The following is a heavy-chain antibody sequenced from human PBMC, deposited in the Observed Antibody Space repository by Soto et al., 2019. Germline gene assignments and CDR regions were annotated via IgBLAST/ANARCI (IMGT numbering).Heavy chain of an antibody. CDR3: AKIRTYYYSSGSLNY. J-gene: IGHJ4*02. CDR2: INPNNGDT. Sequence: GASVKVSCKASGYTFTGFYLHWVRRAPGQGLEWMGWINPNNGDTNYAQRFQGRVIMTRDTSITTAYMEVSRLRSDDTAVYYCAKIRTYYYSSGSLNYWGQGTQVTVS. V-gene: IGHV1-2*02. D-gene: IGHD3-22*01. CDR1: GYTFTGFY.